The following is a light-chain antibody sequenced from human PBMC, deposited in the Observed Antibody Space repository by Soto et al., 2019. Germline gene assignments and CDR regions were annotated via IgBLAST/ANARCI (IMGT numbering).Light chain of an antibody. V-gene: IGLV2-14*01. CDR3: GSCTTAAPSG. CDR2: EVR. J-gene: IGLJ1*01. Sequence: QSALTQPASVSGSPGQSIAISCTGTSSDVGGYNYVSWYQQLPGKAPKLLISEVRNRPPGVSHRFSGSKSGNTASLTIPGRHAEDEAHYYRGSCTTAAPSGFATGPKVTVL. CDR1: SSDVGGYNY.